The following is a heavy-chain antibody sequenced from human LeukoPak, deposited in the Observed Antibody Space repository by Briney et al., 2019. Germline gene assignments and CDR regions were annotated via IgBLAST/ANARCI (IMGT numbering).Heavy chain of an antibody. CDR1: GGTFSSYT. Sequence: SVKVSCKASGGTFSSYTISWVRQAPGQGLEWMGRIIPILGIANYAQKFQGRVTITADKSTSTAYMELSSLRSEDTAVYYCARADSSSWYGYLDYWGQGTLVTVSS. J-gene: IGHJ4*02. CDR3: ARADSSSWYGYLDY. CDR2: IIPILGIA. V-gene: IGHV1-69*02. D-gene: IGHD6-13*01.